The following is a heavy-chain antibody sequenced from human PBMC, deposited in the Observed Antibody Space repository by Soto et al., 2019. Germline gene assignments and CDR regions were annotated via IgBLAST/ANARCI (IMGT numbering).Heavy chain of an antibody. CDR2: ISSSSSTI. V-gene: IGHV3-48*01. J-gene: IGHJ4*02. Sequence: GGSLRLSCAASGFTFSSYSMNWVRQAPGKGLEWVSYISSSSSTIYYADSVKGRFTIPRDNAKNSLYPQMNSLRAEDTAVYYCAYFPRYWGQGTLVTVSS. D-gene: IGHD1-26*01. CDR3: AYFPRY. CDR1: GFTFSSYS.